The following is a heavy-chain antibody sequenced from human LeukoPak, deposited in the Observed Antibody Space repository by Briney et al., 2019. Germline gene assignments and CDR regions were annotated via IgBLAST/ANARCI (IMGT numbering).Heavy chain of an antibody. J-gene: IGHJ4*02. Sequence: GVSLRLSCEASGFTFSSYAIHWVRQAPGKGLEWVAVISYDGSDKYYADSVKGRFTISRDNSKNSLFLQLNSLRADDTAVYYCARDPEFSYGYYFDYWGQGTLVTVSS. D-gene: IGHD5-18*01. V-gene: IGHV3-30*04. CDR2: ISYDGSDK. CDR3: ARDPEFSYGYYFDY. CDR1: GFTFSSYA.